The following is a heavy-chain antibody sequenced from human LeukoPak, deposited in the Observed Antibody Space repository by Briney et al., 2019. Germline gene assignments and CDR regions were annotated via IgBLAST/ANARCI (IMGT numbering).Heavy chain of an antibody. CDR3: ARGGANTYYYYGMDV. J-gene: IGHJ6*02. CDR2: ISSSSSYI. CDR1: GFTFSGYS. Sequence: GGSLRLSCAASGFTFSGYSMNWVRQAPGKGLEWVSSISSSSSYIYYADSVKGRFTISRDNAKNSLYLQMNSLRAEDTAVYYCARGGANTYYYYGMDVWGQGTTVTVSS. V-gene: IGHV3-21*01.